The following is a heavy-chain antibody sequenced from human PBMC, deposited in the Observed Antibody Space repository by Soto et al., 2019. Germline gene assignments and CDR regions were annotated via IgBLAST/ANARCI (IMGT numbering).Heavy chain of an antibody. CDR2: INHSGST. V-gene: IGHV4-34*01. D-gene: IGHD4-4*01. J-gene: IGHJ6*02. Sequence: PSETLSLTCAVYGGSFSGYYWSWIRQPPGKGLEWIGEINHSGSTNYNPSLKSRVTISVDTSKNQFSLKLSSVTAADTAVYYCALTTKDYYYYYYGMDVWGQGTTVTVSS. CDR1: GGSFSGYY. CDR3: ALTTKDYYYYYYGMDV.